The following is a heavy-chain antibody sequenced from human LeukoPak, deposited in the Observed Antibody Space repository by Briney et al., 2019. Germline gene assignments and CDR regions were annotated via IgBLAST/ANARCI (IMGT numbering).Heavy chain of an antibody. CDR3: ARWSGSVTARNYYYYMDV. Sequence: PSETLSLTCTVSGGSVRRGNYYWTWIRQPAGSGLEWIGRIYTSGTTDYSPSLRTRATISVDASRNQFSLNLSSVTAADTAVYYCARWSGSVTARNYYYYMDVWGEGTTVTVSS. J-gene: IGHJ6*03. V-gene: IGHV4-61*02. CDR1: GGSVRRGNYY. D-gene: IGHD6-6*01. CDR2: IYTSGTT.